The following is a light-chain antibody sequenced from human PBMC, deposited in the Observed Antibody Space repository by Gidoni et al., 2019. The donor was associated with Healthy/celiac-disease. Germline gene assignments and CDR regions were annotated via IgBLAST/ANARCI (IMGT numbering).Light chain of an antibody. V-gene: IGKV3-11*02. CDR2: DAS. Sequence: IVLTHSPATLSLSPGETATLSCSASQSVSSYLACYQQKPGQAPRLLIYDASNTANAILARFSGSGSGREFTLTISSLVPADFAVYYCQQRSNWPPLTFGGGTKVEIK. CDR3: QQRSNWPPLT. J-gene: IGKJ4*01. CDR1: QSVSSY.